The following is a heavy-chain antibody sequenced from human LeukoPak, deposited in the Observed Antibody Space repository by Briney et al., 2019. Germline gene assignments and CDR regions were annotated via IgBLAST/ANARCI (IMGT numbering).Heavy chain of an antibody. CDR3: ARGGYSYGYSPTYYFDY. V-gene: IGHV3-23*01. CDR1: GFPFNSYA. J-gene: IGHJ4*02. D-gene: IGHD5-18*01. Sequence: PGGSLRLSCAASGFPFNSYAMSWVRQAPGKGLEWVSAIVGDTVTVYTDSVKGRFTISRDNSKNTLYLQMNSLRAEDTAVYYCARGGYSYGYSPTYYFDYWGQGTLVTVSS. CDR2: IVGDTVT.